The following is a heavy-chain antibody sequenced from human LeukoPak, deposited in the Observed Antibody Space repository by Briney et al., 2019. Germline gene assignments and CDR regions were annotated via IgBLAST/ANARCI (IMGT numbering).Heavy chain of an antibody. V-gene: IGHV3-7*01. CDR2: IKQDGSEK. CDR1: GFTFSSYW. Sequence: GGSLRLSCAASGFTFSSYWMSWVRQAPGKGLEWVANIKQDGSEKYYVDSVKGRFTISRDNAKNSLYLQMNGLRAEDTAVYYCARDGYRAGYCSGGSCPRSYYYYYGMDVWGQGTTVTVSS. D-gene: IGHD2-15*01. J-gene: IGHJ6*02. CDR3: ARDGYRAGYCSGGSCPRSYYYYYGMDV.